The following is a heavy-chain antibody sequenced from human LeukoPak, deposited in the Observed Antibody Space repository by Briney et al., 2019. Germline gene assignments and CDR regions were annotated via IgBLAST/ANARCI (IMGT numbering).Heavy chain of an antibody. V-gene: IGHV3-7*01. CDR2: IKQDGTEK. J-gene: IGHJ4*02. CDR1: GFTFNSYW. D-gene: IGHD2-2*01. CDR3: ASPYCSSTSCSTLHDF. Sequence: PGGSLRLSCAASGFTFNSYWMNWVRQAPGKELEWVANIKQDGTEKYYVDSVKGRFTISRDNAKSSLYLQMNSLRAEDTAVYYCASPYCSSTSCSTLHDFWGQGTLVTVSS.